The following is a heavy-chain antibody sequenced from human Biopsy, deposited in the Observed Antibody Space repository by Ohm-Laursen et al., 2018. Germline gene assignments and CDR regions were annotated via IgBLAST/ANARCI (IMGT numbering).Heavy chain of an antibody. Sequence: SRRLSCAATGFSFSDYHMRWIRQAPGRGLEWVSYISGGGSIYYGDSMKGRVTICRDNAKNSLYLQMHSLRAEDTAVYYCARDTRWSPYSMDVWGQGTTVTVSS. CDR3: ARDTRWSPYSMDV. J-gene: IGHJ6*02. CDR1: GFSFSDYH. CDR2: ISGGGSI. V-gene: IGHV3-11*01. D-gene: IGHD4-23*01.